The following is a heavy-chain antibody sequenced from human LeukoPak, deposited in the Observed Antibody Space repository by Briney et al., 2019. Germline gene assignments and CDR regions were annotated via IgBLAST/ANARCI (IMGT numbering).Heavy chain of an antibody. CDR1: GFTFSDYF. CDR3: ARDGAAAAGRYFDY. Sequence: PGGSLRLSCTSSGFTFSDYFMSWIRQAPGKGLEWVSYISTSGSTIYYTDSVKGRFTISRDNAKSSLYLEMNSLRAEDTAVYYCARDGAAAAGRYFDYWGQGSLVTVSS. D-gene: IGHD6-13*01. J-gene: IGHJ4*02. CDR2: ISTSGSTI. V-gene: IGHV3-11*04.